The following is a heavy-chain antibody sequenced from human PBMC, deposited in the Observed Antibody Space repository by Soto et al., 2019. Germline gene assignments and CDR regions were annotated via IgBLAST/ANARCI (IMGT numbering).Heavy chain of an antibody. CDR3: ERRYILLFGELPLWFHL. CDR1: GGSFSGYY. CDR2: INHSGST. J-gene: IGHJ5*02. D-gene: IGHD3-10*01. V-gene: IGHV4-34*01. Sequence: TLSLTCAVYGGSFSGYYWSWIRQPPGKGLEWIGEINHSGSTNYNPSLKSRVTISVDTSKNQFSLKLSSVTAADTAVYYCERRYILLFGELPLWFHLWGKG.